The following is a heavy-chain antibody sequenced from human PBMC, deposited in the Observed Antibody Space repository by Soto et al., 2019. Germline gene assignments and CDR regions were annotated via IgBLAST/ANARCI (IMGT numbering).Heavy chain of an antibody. CDR2: IIPIFGTA. CDR1: GGTFSSYA. Sequence: SVKVSCKASGGTFSSYAISWVRQAPGQGLEWMGGIIPIFGTANYAQKFQGRVTVTADKSTSTAYMELSSLRSEDTAVYYCAREDSGYCSSTSCPMSYWGQGTLVTVSS. CDR3: AREDSGYCSSTSCPMSY. V-gene: IGHV1-69*06. J-gene: IGHJ4*02. D-gene: IGHD2-2*03.